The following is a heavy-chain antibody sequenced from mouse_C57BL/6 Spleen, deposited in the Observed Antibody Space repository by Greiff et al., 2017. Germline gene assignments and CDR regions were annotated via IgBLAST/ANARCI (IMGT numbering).Heavy chain of an antibody. CDR2: IDPSDSYT. CDR1: GYTFTSYW. D-gene: IGHD1-1*01. Sequence: QVQLKQPGAELVMPGASVKLSCKASGYTFTSYWMHWVKQRPGQGLEWIGEIDPSDSYTNYNQKFKGKSTLTVDKSSSTAYMQLSSLTSEDSAVYYCASYGSSSWFAYWGQGTLVTVSA. CDR3: ASYGSSSWFAY. V-gene: IGHV1-69*01. J-gene: IGHJ3*01.